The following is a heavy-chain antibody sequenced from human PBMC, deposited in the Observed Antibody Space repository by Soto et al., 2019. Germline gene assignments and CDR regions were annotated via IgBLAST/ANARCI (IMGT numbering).Heavy chain of an antibody. V-gene: IGHV1-18*01. D-gene: IGHD5-12*01. CDR3: AREGVAPYYYYGMDV. Sequence: ASVTVSCKASGYTFTSSGISWVRQATGQGLEWMGWISTYNGDTNYAQTFQGRVTMTTDTSTSTVHMEVRSLRSDDTAVYYCAREGVAPYYYYGMDVWGQGTTVTVSS. CDR1: GYTFTSSG. J-gene: IGHJ6*02. CDR2: ISTYNGDT.